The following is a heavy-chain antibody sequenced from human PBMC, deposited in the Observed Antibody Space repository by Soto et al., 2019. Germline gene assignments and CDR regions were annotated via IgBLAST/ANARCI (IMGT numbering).Heavy chain of an antibody. D-gene: IGHD6-19*01. CDR1: GDSVTSNVW. V-gene: IGHV4-4*02. Sequence: PSETLSLTCAVSGDSVTSNVWWSWFREPPGKGLEWIGEAYHNGLTDYNPSLKSRVTMSVDTSKNEFSLKLTSLTAADTAIYYCARDAAVPGESDRFDYWGQGTLVTVSS. CDR2: AYHNGLT. J-gene: IGHJ4*02. CDR3: ARDAAVPGESDRFDY.